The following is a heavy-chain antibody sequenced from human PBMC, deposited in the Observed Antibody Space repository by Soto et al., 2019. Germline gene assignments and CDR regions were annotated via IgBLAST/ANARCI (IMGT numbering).Heavy chain of an antibody. Sequence: PSETLSLTCAVSSGSISSSIWWSWVRQSPEKGLEWIGGIYYSGSTNYNPSLKSRVTISVDKSKNQFSLKLSSVTAADTAVYYCARTWGNYEEDYFAYWGQGTLVTVSS. V-gene: IGHV4-4*02. J-gene: IGHJ4*02. CDR2: IYYSGST. CDR3: ARTWGNYEEDYFAY. CDR1: SGSISSSIW. D-gene: IGHD4-4*01.